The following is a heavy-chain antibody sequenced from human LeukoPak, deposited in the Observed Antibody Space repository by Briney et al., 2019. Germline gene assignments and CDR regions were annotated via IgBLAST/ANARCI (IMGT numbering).Heavy chain of an antibody. Sequence: PSETLSLTCTVSGGSISSYYWSWIRQPPGKGLEWIGYIYYSGSTNYNPSLKSRVTISVDTSKNQFSLKLSSVTAADTAVYYCARVDSSGWYSAFDYWGQGTLVTVSS. CDR2: IYYSGST. V-gene: IGHV4-59*08. D-gene: IGHD6-19*01. J-gene: IGHJ4*02. CDR3: ARVDSSGWYSAFDY. CDR1: GGSISSYY.